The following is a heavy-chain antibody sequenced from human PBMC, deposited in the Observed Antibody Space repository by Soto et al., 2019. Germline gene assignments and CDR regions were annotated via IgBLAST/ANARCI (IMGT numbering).Heavy chain of an antibody. Sequence: GGSLRLSCSASGFTFSSYAMHWVRQAPGKGLEYVSAISSNGGSTYYADSVKGRFTISRDNSKNTLYLQMSSLRAEDTAVYYCVGYYYGSGSYNGMDVWGQGTKVTVSS. CDR2: ISSNGGST. V-gene: IGHV3-64D*06. CDR1: GFTFSSYA. J-gene: IGHJ6*02. D-gene: IGHD3-10*01. CDR3: VGYYYGSGSYNGMDV.